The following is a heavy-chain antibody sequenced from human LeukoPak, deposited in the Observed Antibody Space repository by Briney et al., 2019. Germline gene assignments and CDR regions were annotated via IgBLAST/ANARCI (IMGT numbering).Heavy chain of an antibody. Sequence: GGSLRLSCAASGFTFSSYAMSWVRQAPGKGLEWVSTISGSDGSTYYADSVKGRFTISRDNSKKTLYLQMNSLRAEDTAVYYCAKMGKTENHYGSGRFSYYYYMDVWGKGTTVTISS. V-gene: IGHV3-23*01. D-gene: IGHD3-10*01. J-gene: IGHJ6*03. CDR3: AKMGKTENHYGSGRFSYYYYMDV. CDR1: GFTFSSYA. CDR2: ISGSDGST.